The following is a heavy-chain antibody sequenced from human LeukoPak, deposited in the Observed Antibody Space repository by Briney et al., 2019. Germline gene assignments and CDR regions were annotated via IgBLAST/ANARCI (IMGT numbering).Heavy chain of an antibody. CDR3: ARQRGSKAAFDI. Sequence: SETLSLTYTVSGVSMTTYCWSWIRQPPGKGLEWIAYSHNSGETKYNPSLKSRITIPVDTSKNEFSLKLTSVTAADTAVYYCARQRGSKAAFDIWGQGKTVSVSA. D-gene: IGHD6-25*01. V-gene: IGHV4-59*08. J-gene: IGHJ3*02. CDR1: GVSMTTYC. CDR2: SHNSGET.